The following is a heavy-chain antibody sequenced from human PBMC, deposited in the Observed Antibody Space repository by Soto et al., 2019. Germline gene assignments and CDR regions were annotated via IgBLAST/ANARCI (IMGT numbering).Heavy chain of an antibody. J-gene: IGHJ4*02. D-gene: IGHD6-19*01. V-gene: IGHV4-59*01. CDR1: GGSISGSY. CDR2: VYYTGST. CDR3: ARSVAVPGAHIDY. Sequence: SETLSLTCSVSGGSISGSYWGWIRQSPGKGLEWLGYVYYTGSTNYSPSLRSRVSISVDTSKNEFSLRLSSVTAADTAVYFCARSVAVPGAHIDYWGQGTQVTVSS.